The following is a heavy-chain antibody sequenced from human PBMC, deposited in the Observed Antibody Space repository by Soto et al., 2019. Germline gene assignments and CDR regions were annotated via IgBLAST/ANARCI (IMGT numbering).Heavy chain of an antibody. D-gene: IGHD3-22*01. Sequence: ASVKVSCKAFGYTFTNYGITWVRQAPGQGLGWMGWISYNGNTNYAQKYQGRVTMTTDTSTSTAYMELRSLTSDDTAVFYCARVEDYFDSSGYAHWGVGNLATVSS. V-gene: IGHV1-18*04. CDR2: ISYNGNT. CDR3: ARVEDYFDSSGYAH. CDR1: GYTFTNYG. J-gene: IGHJ4*02.